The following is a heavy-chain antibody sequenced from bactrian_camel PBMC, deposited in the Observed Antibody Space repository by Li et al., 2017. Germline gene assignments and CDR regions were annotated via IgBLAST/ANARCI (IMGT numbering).Heavy chain of an antibody. J-gene: IGHJ6*01. V-gene: IGHV3S31*01. CDR1: GYLTLMNY. CDR3: AADFRDLCGTWSPFDFAY. CDR2: INRSGRWT. Sequence: DVQLVESGGGSVQVGGSLRLSCAASGYLTLMNYMGWFRQAPEKEPEGVAAINRSGRWTYNLDTVKGRFTISRDNAKNTVDLQMSSLKPDDTAMYHCAADFRDLCGTWSPFDFAYRGHGTQVTVS. D-gene: IGHD6*01.